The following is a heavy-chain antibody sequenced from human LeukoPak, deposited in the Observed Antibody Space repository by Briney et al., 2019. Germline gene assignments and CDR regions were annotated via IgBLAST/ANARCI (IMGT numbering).Heavy chain of an antibody. J-gene: IGHJ4*02. CDR3: ARVRFSKRFSGYADGRSDLDY. CDR1: GFTFGSYS. CDR2: ISSSSSYI. Sequence: GGSLRLSCAASGFTFGSYSMNWVRQAPGKGLEWVSSISSSSSYIYYADSVKGRFTISRDNAKNSLYLQMNSLRAEDTAVYYCARVRFSKRFSGYADGRSDLDYWGQGTLVTVSS. D-gene: IGHD5-12*01. V-gene: IGHV3-21*01.